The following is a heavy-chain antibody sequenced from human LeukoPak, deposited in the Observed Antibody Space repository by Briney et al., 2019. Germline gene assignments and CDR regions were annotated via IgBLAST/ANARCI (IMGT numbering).Heavy chain of an antibody. CDR2: IYYSGST. D-gene: IGHD3-10*01. V-gene: IGHV4-39*01. Sequence: NPSETLSLTCTVSGGFISSNSYYWGWIRQPPGKGLEWIGSIYYSGSTNYNPSLKSRVTISVDTSKNQFSLKLSSVTAADTAVYYCASQGLWFGEFPFDYWGQGTLVTVSS. CDR3: ASQGLWFGEFPFDY. J-gene: IGHJ4*02. CDR1: GGFISSNSYY.